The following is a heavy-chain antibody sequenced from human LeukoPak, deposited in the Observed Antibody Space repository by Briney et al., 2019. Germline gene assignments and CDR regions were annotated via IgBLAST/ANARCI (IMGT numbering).Heavy chain of an antibody. CDR2: INPNSGST. V-gene: IGHV1-2*02. Sequence: GASVKVSCKASGYTFTGYYMHWVRQAPGQGLEWMGWINPNSGSTNYAQKFQGRVTMTRDTSISTAYMELSRLRSDDTAVYYCAIEMGYKVGEFGPFDPWGQGTLVTVSS. J-gene: IGHJ5*02. D-gene: IGHD5-24*01. CDR1: GYTFTGYY. CDR3: AIEMGYKVGEFGPFDP.